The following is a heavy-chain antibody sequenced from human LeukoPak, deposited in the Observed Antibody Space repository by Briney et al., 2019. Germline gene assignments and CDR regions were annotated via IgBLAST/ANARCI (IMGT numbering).Heavy chain of an antibody. CDR2: ISGSGGST. V-gene: IGHV3-23*01. Sequence: GGSLRLSCAASGFTFSSYAISWVRQAPGKGLEWVSAISGSGGSTYYADSVKGRFTISRDNSKNTLYLQMNSLRAEDTAVYYCAKDRSGYSYGLDYWGQGNLVTVSS. CDR1: GFTFSSYA. CDR3: AKDRSGYSYGLDY. J-gene: IGHJ4*02. D-gene: IGHD5-18*01.